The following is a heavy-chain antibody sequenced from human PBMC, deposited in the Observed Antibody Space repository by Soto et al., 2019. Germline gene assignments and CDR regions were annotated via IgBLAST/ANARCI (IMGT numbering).Heavy chain of an antibody. Sequence: QVQVVQSGAEVKKPGASVKVSCKASGYPFTSYGINWVRQAPGQGLEWLGWISAYNGDTDYGQKFQGRVTMTTDTSTTTAYMELRSLRSDDTAGYYCARGKQFGWFDPWGQGTLVTVSS. CDR1: GYPFTSYG. CDR3: ARGKQFGWFDP. V-gene: IGHV1-18*01. CDR2: ISAYNGDT. D-gene: IGHD3-16*01. J-gene: IGHJ5*02.